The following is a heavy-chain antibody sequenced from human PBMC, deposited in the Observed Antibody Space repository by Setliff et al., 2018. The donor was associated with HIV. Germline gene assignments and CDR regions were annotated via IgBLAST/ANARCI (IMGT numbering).Heavy chain of an antibody. V-gene: IGHV1-69*13. Sequence: SVKVSCKASGGTFSNYAFSWVRQAPGQGLEWMGGIIPIFGSTKYAQKFQGRVTISADESTTTADMELSSLRSEDTAVYYCARDVHYYDSGSYYSDWYFDLWGRGTLVTVSS. J-gene: IGHJ2*01. CDR1: GGTFSNYA. CDR2: IIPIFGST. D-gene: IGHD3-10*01. CDR3: ARDVHYYDSGSYYSDWYFDL.